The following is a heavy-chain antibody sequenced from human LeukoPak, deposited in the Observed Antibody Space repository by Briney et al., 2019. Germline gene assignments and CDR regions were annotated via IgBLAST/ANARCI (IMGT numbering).Heavy chain of an antibody. J-gene: IGHJ5*02. CDR3: AKDQPYGSGSYIDP. V-gene: IGHV3-43*01. D-gene: IGHD3-10*01. CDR1: GFTFDDYT. CDR2: INWDGSST. Sequence: PGGSLRLSCAPSGFTFDDYTMHWVRQAPGKGLEWVSLINWDGSSTYYADFVKGRFTISRDNSKNSLYLQMNSLTAEDTALYYCAKDQPYGSGSYIDPWGQGTLVTVSS.